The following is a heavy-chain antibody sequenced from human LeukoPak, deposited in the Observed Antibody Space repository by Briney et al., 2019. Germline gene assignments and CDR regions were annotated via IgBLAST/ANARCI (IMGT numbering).Heavy chain of an antibody. V-gene: IGHV5-51*01. CDR2: IYPDDSDT. J-gene: IGHJ4*02. CDR3: ARQRRSSGWPNDY. D-gene: IGHD6-19*01. CDR1: GYSFTSYW. Sequence: KSGESLKISCKGSGYSFTSYWIAWVRQMPGKGLEWMGIIYPDDSDTRYSPSFQGQVTITADKSISTAYLQWSSLKASDNAMYYCARQRRSSGWPNDYWGQGTLDTVSS.